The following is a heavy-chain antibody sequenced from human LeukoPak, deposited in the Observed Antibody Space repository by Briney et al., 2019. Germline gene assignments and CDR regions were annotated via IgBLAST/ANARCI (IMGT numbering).Heavy chain of an antibody. CDR1: GFTFSLYY. J-gene: IGHJ6*02. CDR2: ISSSSSYT. D-gene: IGHD4-23*01. Sequence: PGGPLRLSCASSGFTFSLYYMTWIRQAPGKGLEWVSYISSSSSYTNYADSVKGRFTISRDNAKNSLYLQMNILRAADTAVYYCARAQILYRGNSQYYYYDMDVWGQGTTVTVSS. V-gene: IGHV3-11*05. CDR3: ARAQILYRGNSQYYYYDMDV.